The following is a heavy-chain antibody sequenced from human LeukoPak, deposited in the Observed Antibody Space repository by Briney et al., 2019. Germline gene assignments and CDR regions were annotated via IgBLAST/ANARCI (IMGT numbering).Heavy chain of an antibody. J-gene: IGHJ3*02. CDR1: GYTFTSFY. V-gene: IGHV1-46*01. Sequence: ASVTVSCTASGYTFTSFYMHWVRLAPGQGLEWMGIINPSGGRTSYAQKFQDRVTVTRDTSTSTLYMELRSLRSEDTAVYYCARGGVAASGASDIWGQGTMVTVSS. CDR3: ARGGVAASGASDI. CDR2: INPSGGRT. D-gene: IGHD6-13*01.